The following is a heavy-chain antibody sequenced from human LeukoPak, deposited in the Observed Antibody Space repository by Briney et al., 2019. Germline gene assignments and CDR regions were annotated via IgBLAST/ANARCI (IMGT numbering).Heavy chain of an antibody. V-gene: IGHV3-11*01. CDR1: GFTFSDYY. CDR3: ARDIRYCSSTSCYTGYFGY. J-gene: IGHJ4*02. D-gene: IGHD2-2*02. Sequence: GGSLRLSCAASGFTFSDYYMSWIRQAPGKGLEWVSYISSSGSTIYYADSVKGRFTISRDNAKNSLYLQMNSLRAEDTAVYYCARDIRYCSSTSCYTGYFGYWGQGTLVTVSS. CDR2: ISSSGSTI.